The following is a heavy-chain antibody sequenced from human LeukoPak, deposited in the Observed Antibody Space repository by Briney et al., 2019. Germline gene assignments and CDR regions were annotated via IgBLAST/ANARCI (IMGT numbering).Heavy chain of an antibody. CDR3: ARLRYYGMDV. Sequence: GGSLSLSCAASGFTFSSFAMSWVRQAPGRGLEWVSTAGHSFGSTFYADSVKGRFTISRDNAKNSLYLQLNSLRAEDTAVYYCARLRYYGMDVWGQGTTVTVSS. V-gene: IGHV3-23*01. CDR1: GFTFSSFA. J-gene: IGHJ6*02. D-gene: IGHD2-15*01. CDR2: AGHSFGST.